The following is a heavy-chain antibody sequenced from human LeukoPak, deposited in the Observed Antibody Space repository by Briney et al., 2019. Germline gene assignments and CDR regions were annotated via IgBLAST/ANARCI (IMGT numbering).Heavy chain of an antibody. J-gene: IGHJ4*02. CDR1: GGSISSGGYY. D-gene: IGHD3-22*01. CDR3: ARDNSDSSGYFDY. Sequence: SETLSLTCTVSGGSISSGGYYWSWIRQHPGKGLEWIGYIYYSGSTYYNPSLQSRVTISVDTSKNQFSLKLSSVTAADTAVYYCARDNSDSSGYFDYWGQGTLVTVSS. CDR2: IYYSGST. V-gene: IGHV4-31*03.